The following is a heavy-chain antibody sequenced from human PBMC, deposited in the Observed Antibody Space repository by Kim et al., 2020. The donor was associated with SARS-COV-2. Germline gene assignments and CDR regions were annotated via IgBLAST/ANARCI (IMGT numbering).Heavy chain of an antibody. CDR3: AGVTGGGGSGFFDY. J-gene: IGHJ4*02. D-gene: IGHD3-22*01. V-gene: IGHV4-30-2*02. Sequence: YYPSLKSRVTISVDTSKNQFSLKLSSVTAADTAVYYCAGVTGGGGSGFFDYWGQGTLVTVSS.